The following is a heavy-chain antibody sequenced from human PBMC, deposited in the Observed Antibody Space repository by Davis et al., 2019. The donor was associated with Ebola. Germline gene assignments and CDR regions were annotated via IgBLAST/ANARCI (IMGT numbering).Heavy chain of an antibody. Sequence: PGGSLRLSCAAYALTFSSYAMHWVRKAPGKGLEWVANIKQDGSEKYSVDSVKGRFTITRDNAKNSLYLQMNSLRAEDTAVYYCARVGNYAGSYYYYYGMDVWGQGTTVTVSS. CDR3: ARVGNYAGSYYYYYGMDV. J-gene: IGHJ6*02. CDR1: ALTFSSYA. V-gene: IGHV3-7*01. CDR2: IKQDGSEK. D-gene: IGHD4-11*01.